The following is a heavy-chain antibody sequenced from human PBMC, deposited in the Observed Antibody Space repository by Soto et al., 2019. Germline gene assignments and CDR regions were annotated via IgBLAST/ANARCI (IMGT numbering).Heavy chain of an antibody. Sequence: QVQLVQSGAEVKKPGSSVKVSCKASGGTFSSYAISWVRQAPGHGLEWMGGIIPIFGTANYAQKFQGRVTITGEESTSTAYMELSSLIAEDTAVYYCARSDRREAARRHLYYYYGMDVWGQGTTVTVSS. J-gene: IGHJ6*02. D-gene: IGHD6-6*01. CDR1: GGTFSSYA. CDR2: IIPIFGTA. CDR3: ARSDRREAARRHLYYYYGMDV. V-gene: IGHV1-69*01.